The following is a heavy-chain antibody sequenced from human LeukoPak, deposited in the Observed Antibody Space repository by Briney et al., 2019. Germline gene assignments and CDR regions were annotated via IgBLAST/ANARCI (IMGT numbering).Heavy chain of an antibody. Sequence: SETLSLTCTVSGGSISTYYWSWIRQPPGKGLEWIGYIYHSGSTKYNPSLKSRVTISVDTSKNQFSLKLNSVTAADTAVYYCARTAGVAVAGSRQYFDYWGQGTLVTVSS. J-gene: IGHJ4*02. CDR1: GGSISTYY. CDR2: IYHSGST. CDR3: ARTAGVAVAGSRQYFDY. D-gene: IGHD6-19*01. V-gene: IGHV4-59*01.